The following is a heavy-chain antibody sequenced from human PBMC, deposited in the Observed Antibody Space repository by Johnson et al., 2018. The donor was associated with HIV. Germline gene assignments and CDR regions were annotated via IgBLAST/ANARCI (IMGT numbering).Heavy chain of an antibody. D-gene: IGHD1-26*01. V-gene: IGHV3-66*01. CDR3: VSREWELHAFDI. Sequence: VQLVESGGGLVQPGGSLRLSCAASGITVSSSYMSWVRQAPGKGLEWVSVIYSGGNTYYADSVKGRFTISRDNSKNTLYLQVISLRAEDTAVYYCVSREWELHAFDIWGQGTMVTVSS. J-gene: IGHJ3*02. CDR1: GITVSSSY. CDR2: IYSGGNT.